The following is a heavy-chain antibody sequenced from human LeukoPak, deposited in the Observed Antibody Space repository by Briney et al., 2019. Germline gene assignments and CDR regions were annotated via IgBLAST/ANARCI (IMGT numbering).Heavy chain of an antibody. CDR3: ARGNLVYGMDV. CDR1: GGSISSGGYS. D-gene: IGHD6-6*01. Sequence: SQTLSLTCAVSGGSISSGGYSWSWLRQPPGKGLEWIGYIYHSGSTYYNPSLKSRVTISVDRSKNQFSLKLSSVTAADTAVYYCARGNLVYGMDVWGQGTTVTVSS. J-gene: IGHJ6*02. CDR2: IYHSGST. V-gene: IGHV4-30-2*01.